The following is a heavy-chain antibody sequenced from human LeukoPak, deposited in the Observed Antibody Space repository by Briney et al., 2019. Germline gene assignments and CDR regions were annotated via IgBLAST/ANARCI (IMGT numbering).Heavy chain of an antibody. CDR3: ATQVDTAMASDAFDI. J-gene: IGHJ3*02. D-gene: IGHD5-18*01. CDR2: IYYSGST. Sequence: SETLSLTCTVSGGSISSYYWSWIRQPPGKGLEWIGYIYYSGSTNYNPSLKSRVTISVDTSKNQFSLKLSSVTAADTAVYYCATQVDTAMASDAFDIWGQGTMVTVSS. CDR1: GGSISSYY. V-gene: IGHV4-59*01.